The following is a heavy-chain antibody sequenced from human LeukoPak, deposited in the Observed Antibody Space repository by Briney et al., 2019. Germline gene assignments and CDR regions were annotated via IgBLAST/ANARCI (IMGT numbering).Heavy chain of an antibody. CDR2: IYYTGST. CDR1: GGSISSSS. Sequence: PSETLSLTCTVPGGSISSSSWSWIRNPPGKGLEWIGFIYYTGSTNYNPSPKSQVPISVDPPKTKFPLKLSSVTAADTAVYYCARGPDIVVVVAAKGPGWFDPWGQGTLVTVPS. V-gene: IGHV4-59*01. D-gene: IGHD2-15*01. CDR3: ARGPDIVVVVAAKGPGWFDP. J-gene: IGHJ5*02.